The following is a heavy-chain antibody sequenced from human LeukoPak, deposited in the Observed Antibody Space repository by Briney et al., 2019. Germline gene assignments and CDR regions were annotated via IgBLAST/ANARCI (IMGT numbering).Heavy chain of an antibody. CDR1: GFTYSSYA. CDR3: AKDVVSSAIADLGFDY. V-gene: IGHV3-23*01. CDR2: ISGSGGST. D-gene: IGHD2-8*02. Sequence: GGSLRLSCAASGFTYSSYAMSWVRQAPGKGLEWVSAISGSGGSTYYADSVKGRFTISRDNSKNTLYLQMNSLRAEDTAVYYCAKDVVSSAIADLGFDYWGQGTLVTVSS. J-gene: IGHJ4*02.